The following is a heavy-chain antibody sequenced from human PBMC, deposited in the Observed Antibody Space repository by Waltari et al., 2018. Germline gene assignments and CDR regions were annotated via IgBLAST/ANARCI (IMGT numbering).Heavy chain of an antibody. CDR2: ISSSSSYI. V-gene: IGHV3-21*01. J-gene: IGHJ4*02. CDR3: ARMSVAAAGTAY. Sequence: EVQLVESGGGLVKPGGSLRLSCAASGFTFSSYSMHWVRQAPGKGLEWVSSISSSSSYIYYADSVKGRFTISRDNAKNSLYLQMNSLRAEDTAVYYCARMSVAAAGTAYWGQGTLVTVSS. CDR1: GFTFSSYS. D-gene: IGHD6-13*01.